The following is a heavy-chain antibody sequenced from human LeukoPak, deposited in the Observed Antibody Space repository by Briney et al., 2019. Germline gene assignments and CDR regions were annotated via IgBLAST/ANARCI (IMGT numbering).Heavy chain of an antibody. CDR3: ARLYSSSFPLY. Sequence: PSETLSLTCTVSGGPISSYYWSWLRQPPGKGLEWIGYIYYSGSTNYNPSLKSRVTISVDTSKNQFSLKLSSVTAADTAVYYCARLYSSSFPLYWGQGTLVTVSS. J-gene: IGHJ4*02. CDR2: IYYSGST. CDR1: GGPISSYY. V-gene: IGHV4-59*08. D-gene: IGHD6-6*01.